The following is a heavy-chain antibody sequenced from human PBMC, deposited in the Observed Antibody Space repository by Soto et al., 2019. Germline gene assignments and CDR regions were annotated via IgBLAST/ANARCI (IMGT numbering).Heavy chain of an antibody. CDR3: AVRHCSGGSCYSGADY. CDR1: CGSMNSRTYY. D-gene: IGHD2-15*01. CDR2: IYHSGST. Sequence: SETLSLTCTVSCGSMNSRTYYWAWIRQPPGKGLEWIGSIYHSGSTYYNPSLQSRVIISVDTSNSQFSLKLSSATAADTAVYYCAVRHCSGGSCYSGADYWGQGTLVTVSS. V-gene: IGHV4-39*07. J-gene: IGHJ4*02.